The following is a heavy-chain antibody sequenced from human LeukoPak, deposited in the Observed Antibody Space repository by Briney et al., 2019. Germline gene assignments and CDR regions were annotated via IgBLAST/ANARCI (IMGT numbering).Heavy chain of an antibody. CDR2: INPNSGGT. Sequence: GASVKVSCKASGYTFTGYYMHWVRQAPGQGLEWMGWINPNSGGTNYAQKFQGRVTMTRDTSISTAYMELSRLRSDDTAVYYCARGQGLLWFGVPNWFDPWGQGTLVTVSS. J-gene: IGHJ5*02. D-gene: IGHD3-10*01. V-gene: IGHV1-2*02. CDR3: ARGQGLLWFGVPNWFDP. CDR1: GYTFTGYY.